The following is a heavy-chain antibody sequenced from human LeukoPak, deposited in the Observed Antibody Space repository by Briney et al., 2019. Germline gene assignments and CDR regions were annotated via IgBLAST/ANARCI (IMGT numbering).Heavy chain of an antibody. D-gene: IGHD2-2*01. Sequence: GASVKVSCKASGYTFTSYGISWVRQAPGQGLEWMGWISAYNGNTNYAQKLQGRVTMTTDTSTSTAYMGLRSLRSDDTAVYYCARDRIVVVPAALLFDYWGQGTLVTVSS. V-gene: IGHV1-18*01. CDR2: ISAYNGNT. J-gene: IGHJ4*02. CDR3: ARDRIVVVPAALLFDY. CDR1: GYTFTSYG.